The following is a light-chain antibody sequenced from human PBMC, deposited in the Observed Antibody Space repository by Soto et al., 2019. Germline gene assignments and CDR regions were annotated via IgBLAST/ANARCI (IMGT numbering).Light chain of an antibody. CDR1: SSDVGYYNL. CDR2: EVY. Sequence: QSALTQPVSVSGSPEQSVTISCTGTSSDVGYYNLVAWYQQHPGKAPKVLIYEVYKRPSGVSDRFSGSKSGNTASLTISGLQAEDEADYYCCSYAGVRGAVFGGGTQLTVL. V-gene: IGLV2-23*02. J-gene: IGLJ7*01. CDR3: CSYAGVRGAV.